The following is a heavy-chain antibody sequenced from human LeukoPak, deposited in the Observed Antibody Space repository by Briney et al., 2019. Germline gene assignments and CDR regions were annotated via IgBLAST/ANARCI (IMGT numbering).Heavy chain of an antibody. V-gene: IGHV4-4*09. Sequence: SETLSLTCTVSGDSISSYYWSWIRQPPGKGLGWIGYIYTSGGTNYIPSLKGRCTISIDKSKNQFSLKLSSVTAADSAVYYCARLTRLSTSPDRYYLDYWGQGTLVTVSS. CDR3: ARLTRLSTSPDRYYLDY. J-gene: IGHJ4*02. D-gene: IGHD6-6*01. CDR2: IYTSGGT. CDR1: GDSISSYY.